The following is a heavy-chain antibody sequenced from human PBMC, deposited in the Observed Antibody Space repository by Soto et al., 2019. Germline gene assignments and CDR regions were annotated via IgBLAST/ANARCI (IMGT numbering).Heavy chain of an antibody. J-gene: IGHJ4*02. D-gene: IGHD1-1*01. CDR2: IYYSGST. Sequence: SETLSLTCTVSGGSISSSSYYWGWIRQPPGKGLEWIGSIYYSGSTYYNPSLKSRVTISVDTSKNHFSLKLSSVTAADTAVYYCASPGSQLIRYYFDYWGQGTLVTVSS. CDR1: GGSISSSSYY. V-gene: IGHV4-39*01. CDR3: ASPGSQLIRYYFDY.